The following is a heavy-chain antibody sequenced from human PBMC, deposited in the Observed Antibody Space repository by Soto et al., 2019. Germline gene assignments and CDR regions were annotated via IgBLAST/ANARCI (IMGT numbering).Heavy chain of an antibody. CDR1: GYTFTSYG. V-gene: IGHV1-18*01. D-gene: IGHD3-9*01. CDR2: ISAYNGNT. CDR3: ARVLPSPRLRYFDWFGAPGAFDI. J-gene: IGHJ3*02. Sequence: QVQLVQSGAEVKKPGASVKVSCKASGYTFTSYGISWVRQAPGQGREWMGWISAYNGNTNYAQKLQGRVTMTTDTSTSTDYMELRSLRSDDTAVYYCARVLPSPRLRYFDWFGAPGAFDIWGQGTMVTVSS.